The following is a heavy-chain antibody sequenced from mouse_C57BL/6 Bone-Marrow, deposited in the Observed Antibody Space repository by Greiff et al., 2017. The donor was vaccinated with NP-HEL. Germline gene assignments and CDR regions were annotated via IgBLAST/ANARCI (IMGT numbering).Heavy chain of an antibody. V-gene: IGHV2-9*01. D-gene: IGHD3-3*01. CDR2: IWGGGST. J-gene: IGHJ4*01. CDR1: GFSLTSYG. CDR3: AKRAKLLEDYAMDY. Sequence: VQLQQSGPGLVAPSQCLSITCTVSGFSLTSYGVDWVRQPPGKGLEWLGVIWGGGSTNYNSALMSRLSISKDNSKSQVFVKMNSLQTDDTAMYYCAKRAKLLEDYAMDYWGQGTSVTVSS.